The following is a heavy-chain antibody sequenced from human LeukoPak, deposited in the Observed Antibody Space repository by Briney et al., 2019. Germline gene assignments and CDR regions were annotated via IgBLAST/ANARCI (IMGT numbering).Heavy chain of an antibody. D-gene: IGHD3-10*01. Sequence: SETLSLTCTVSTGSISNNHWSWIRQPAGKRLEWIGLVYNSGNTDYNPSLKGRVTMSVDTSNNQFSLRLTSVTAADTAVYYCARDLHWGVPFDYWGQGTLVTVSS. CDR1: TGSISNNH. J-gene: IGHJ4*02. CDR2: VYNSGNT. CDR3: ARDLHWGVPFDY. V-gene: IGHV4-4*07.